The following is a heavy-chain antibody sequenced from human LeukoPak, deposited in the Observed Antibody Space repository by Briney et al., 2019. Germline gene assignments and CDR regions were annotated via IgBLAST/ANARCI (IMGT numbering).Heavy chain of an antibody. J-gene: IGHJ4*02. CDR3: ARTHSGSYYDFWSGYYDY. CDR1: GGSISSYY. CDR2: IYYSGST. V-gene: IGHV4-59*01. Sequence: ETLSLTCTVSGGSISSYYWSWIRQPPGKGLEWIGYIYYSGSTNYNPSLKSRVTISVDTSKNQFSLKLSSVTAADTAVYYCARTHSGSYYDFWSGYYDYWGQGTLVTVSS. D-gene: IGHD3-3*01.